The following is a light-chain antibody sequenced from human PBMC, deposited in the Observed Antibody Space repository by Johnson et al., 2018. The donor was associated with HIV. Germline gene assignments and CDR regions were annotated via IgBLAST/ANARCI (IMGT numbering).Light chain of an antibody. CDR1: SSNIGNNY. Sequence: QSVLTQPPSVSAAPGQKVTISCSGSSSNIGNNYVSWYQQLPGTAPKLLIYDNNKRPSGIPDRFPGSKSGTSATLAITGLQPGDEADYYCGTWDSSLSAYVFRTGTKVTVL. V-gene: IGLV1-51*01. CDR2: DNN. CDR3: GTWDSSLSAYV. J-gene: IGLJ1*01.